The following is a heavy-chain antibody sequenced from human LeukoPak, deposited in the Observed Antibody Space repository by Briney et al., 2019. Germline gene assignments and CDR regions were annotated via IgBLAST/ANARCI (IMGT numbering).Heavy chain of an antibody. CDR2: ISDSGST. V-gene: IGHV4-59*01. CDR3: ARGYDSSAYYPFNY. CDR1: GFTFSSYA. Sequence: PGGSLRLSCAASGFTFSSYAMSWIRQSPGRGLEWIGYISDSGSTNYNPSLKSRVTISVDTSKNQFSLMLSSVTAADTAVYYCARGYDSSAYYPFNYWGQGTLVTVSS. D-gene: IGHD3-22*01. J-gene: IGHJ4*02.